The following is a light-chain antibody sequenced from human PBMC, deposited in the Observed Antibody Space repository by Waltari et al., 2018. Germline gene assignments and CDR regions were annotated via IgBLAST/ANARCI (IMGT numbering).Light chain of an antibody. Sequence: QSVLTQPPSASGTPGPRVTIPCSGRHSHIRIHPLSWFHSPPRPPPKVLTHRNNQRPSGVPDRFSGSKSGTSASLAISGLQSEDEADYYCAGWDDTLNGPLFGTGTKVTVL. CDR1: HSHIRIHP. CDR2: RNN. V-gene: IGLV1-44*01. J-gene: IGLJ1*01. CDR3: AGWDDTLNGPL.